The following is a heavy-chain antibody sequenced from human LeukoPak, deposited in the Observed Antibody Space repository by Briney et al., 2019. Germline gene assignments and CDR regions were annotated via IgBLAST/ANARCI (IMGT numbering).Heavy chain of an antibody. J-gene: IGHJ5*02. CDR2: ITSSSSTM. CDR3: ARLALRAIDFSNPDFDP. CDR1: GFTFSTYS. D-gene: IGHD4-11*01. Sequence: EVQLVESGGGLVKPGGSLRLSCTASGFTFSTYSMNWVRQAPGKGLEWVSYITSSSSTMFYADSVKGRFTISRDNAENSMYLQMNNLRAEDTAVYYCARLALRAIDFSNPDFDPWGQGTLVTVSS. V-gene: IGHV3-48*01.